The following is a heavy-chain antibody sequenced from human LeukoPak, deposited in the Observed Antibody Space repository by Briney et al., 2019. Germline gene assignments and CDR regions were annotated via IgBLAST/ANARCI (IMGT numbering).Heavy chain of an antibody. Sequence: PGGSLRLSCAASGFTFSTYAMSWVRRAPGKGLEWVSAISGSGGGTFYANSLKGRFTISRDNSRDTLYLQMNSLRAEDTAVYYCAKSLTGYFRGFDCWGQGTLVTVSS. CDR2: ISGSGGGT. V-gene: IGHV3-23*01. CDR1: GFTFSTYA. D-gene: IGHD3-9*01. J-gene: IGHJ4*02. CDR3: AKSLTGYFRGFDC.